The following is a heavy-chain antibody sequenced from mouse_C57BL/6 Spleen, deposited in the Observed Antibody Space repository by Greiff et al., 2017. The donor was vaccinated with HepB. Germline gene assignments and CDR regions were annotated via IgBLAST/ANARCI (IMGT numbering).Heavy chain of an antibody. CDR3: ARGAGYYGSSYYFDY. CDR2: ISDGGSYT. D-gene: IGHD1-1*01. Sequence: EVQGVESGGGLVKPGGSLKLSCAASGFTFSSYAMSWVRQTPEKRLEWVATISDGGSYTYYPDNVKGRFTISRDNAKNNLYLQMSHLKSEDTAMYYCARGAGYYGSSYYFDYWGQGTTLTVSS. V-gene: IGHV5-4*01. CDR1: GFTFSSYA. J-gene: IGHJ2*01.